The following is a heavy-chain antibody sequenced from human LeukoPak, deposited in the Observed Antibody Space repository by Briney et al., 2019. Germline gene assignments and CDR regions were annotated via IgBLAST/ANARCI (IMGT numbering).Heavy chain of an antibody. V-gene: IGHV4-34*01. J-gene: IGHJ6*02. Sequence: SETLSLTCAVYGGSFSGYYWSWIRQPPGKGLEWIGEINHSGSTNYNPSLKSRVTISVDTSKNQFSLKLSSVTAADTAVYYCAREFRNYYYGMDVWGQGTTVTVSS. CDR1: GGSFSGYY. CDR2: INHSGST. CDR3: AREFRNYYYGMDV.